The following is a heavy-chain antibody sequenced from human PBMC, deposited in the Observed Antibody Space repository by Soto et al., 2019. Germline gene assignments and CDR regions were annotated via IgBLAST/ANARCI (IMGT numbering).Heavy chain of an antibody. V-gene: IGHV1-2*02. D-gene: IGHD2-8*01. CDR1: CYTSTACY. CDR2: IGPNSGGS. J-gene: IGHJ6*02. CDR3: ARAVEYCTGTRCHNYYALDV. Sequence: ASVKVSCKASCYTSTACYLHWVRESPVQGREWMGFIGPNSGGSKFGQKFQDRVTGTRDTSISTTYMEMSRMRCDETAVYYCARAVEYCTGTRCHNYYALDVWGPGTTVPVYS.